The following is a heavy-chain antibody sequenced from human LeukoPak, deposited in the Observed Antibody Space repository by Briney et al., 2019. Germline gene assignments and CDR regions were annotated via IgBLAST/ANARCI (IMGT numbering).Heavy chain of an antibody. CDR3: ARSPEGCSGGSCYNPPDY. V-gene: IGHV3-66*01. D-gene: IGHD2-15*01. Sequence: ETLSLTCTVSGGSISSYYWSWVRQAPGKGLEWVSVIYSGGSTYYADSVKGRFTISRDNSKNTLYLQMNSLRAEDTAVYYCARSPEGCSGGSCYNPPDYWGQGTLVTVSS. CDR1: GGSISSYY. CDR2: IYSGGST. J-gene: IGHJ4*02.